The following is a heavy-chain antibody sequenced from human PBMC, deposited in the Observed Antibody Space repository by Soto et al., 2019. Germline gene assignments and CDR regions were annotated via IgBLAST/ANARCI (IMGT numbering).Heavy chain of an antibody. V-gene: IGHV4-4*02. CDR2: IFHSGGT. D-gene: IGHD6-19*01. Sequence: QVQLQESGPGLVKPSGTLSLTCAVSGDSISNSRWWTWVGQPPGEGLDGIGDIFHSGGTNYNPSPKSRVFISGDKSQNQFSLKVSSVTAADTAIYYCAYSTGWYRHDVWGQGTLVTVSS. CDR1: GDSISNSRW. J-gene: IGHJ3*01. CDR3: AYSTGWYRHDV.